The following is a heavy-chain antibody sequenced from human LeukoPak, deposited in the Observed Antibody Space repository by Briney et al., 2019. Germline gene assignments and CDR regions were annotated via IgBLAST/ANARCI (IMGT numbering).Heavy chain of an antibody. V-gene: IGHV3-48*01. J-gene: IGHJ4*02. CDR3: ARDGRRLRRSGYGY. Sequence: GGSLRLSCAASGFTFSSYAMNWVRQAPGKGLEWVSYISSSSSTIYYADSVKGRFTISRDNAKNSLYLQMNSLRAEDTAVYYCARDGRRLRRSGYGYWGQGTLVTVSS. CDR2: ISSSSSTI. CDR1: GFTFSSYA. D-gene: IGHD6-25*01.